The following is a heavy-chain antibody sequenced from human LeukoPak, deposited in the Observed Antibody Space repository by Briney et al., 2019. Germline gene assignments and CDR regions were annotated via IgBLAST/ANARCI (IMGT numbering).Heavy chain of an antibody. CDR2: ISSNGGST. CDR3: ARGQLALISREYFQH. D-gene: IGHD6-13*01. V-gene: IGHV3-64*01. J-gene: IGHJ1*01. CDR1: GFTFSSYA. Sequence: GGSLRLSCTASGFTFSSYAMHWVRQAPGKGLEYVSAISSNGGSTYYANSVKGRFTISRDNSKNTLYLQMGSLRAEDMAVYYCARGQLALISREYFQHWGQGTLVTVSS.